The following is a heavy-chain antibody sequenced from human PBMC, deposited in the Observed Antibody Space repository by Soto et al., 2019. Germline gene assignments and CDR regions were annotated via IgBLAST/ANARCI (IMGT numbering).Heavy chain of an antibody. Sequence: SETLSLNCTVTGRSIHSYHWSWIRQPPGKGQEWTGYIYYSGSTNYNPSLKSRVTISVDTSKNQFSLKLSSVTAADTAVYYCARHAGGGYCTNGVCHGAPFYWYFDLWGRGTLITVS. D-gene: IGHD2-8*01. J-gene: IGHJ2*01. CDR1: GRSIHSYH. CDR2: IYYSGST. CDR3: ARHAGGGYCTNGVCHGAPFYWYFDL. V-gene: IGHV4-59*08.